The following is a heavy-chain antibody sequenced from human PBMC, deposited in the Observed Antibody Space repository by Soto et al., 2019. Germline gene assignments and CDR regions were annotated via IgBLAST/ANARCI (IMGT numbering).Heavy chain of an antibody. J-gene: IGHJ4*02. CDR1: GASMRSTDYY. V-gene: IGHV4-30-4*01. D-gene: IGHD3-9*01. CDR3: ILTPPGSLDY. CDR2: VYYTGST. Sequence: SETLSLTCTVSGASMRSTDYYWSCVRQAPGKGVEWIGYVYYTGSTYYNPSLISRLTISVDTSKNQFSLKLTSVTAAETAVYYDILTPPGSLDYWGQGTLVTVS.